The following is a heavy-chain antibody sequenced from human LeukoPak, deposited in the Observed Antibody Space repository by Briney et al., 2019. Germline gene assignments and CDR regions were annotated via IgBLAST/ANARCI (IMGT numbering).Heavy chain of an antibody. J-gene: IGHJ3*02. Sequence: PSETLSLTCAVYGGSFSGYYWSWIRQPPGKGLEWIGEINHSGSTNYNPSLKSRVTISADTSKNQFSLKLSSVTAADTAVYYCARDIHVPRIREPYFDIWSEGTLVTVSS. CDR3: ARDIHVPRIREPYFDI. V-gene: IGHV4-34*01. CDR2: INHSGST. D-gene: IGHD1-14*01. CDR1: GGSFSGYY.